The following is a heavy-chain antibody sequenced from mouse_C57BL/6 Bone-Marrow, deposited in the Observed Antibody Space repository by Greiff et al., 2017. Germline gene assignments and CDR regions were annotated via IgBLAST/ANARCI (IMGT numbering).Heavy chain of an antibody. CDR2: IWGGGST. J-gene: IGHJ3*01. D-gene: IGHD4-1*01. CDR3: AKHGTGERFAY. CDR1: GFSLTSCG. V-gene: IGHV2-9*01. Sequence: QVQLKESGPGLVAPSQSLSITCTVSGFSLTSCGVDWVRQPPGTGLEWLGVIWGGGSTNYNSALMSRLSISKDNSKSQVFLKMNRLQTDDAAMYYCAKHGTGERFAYWGQGTLVTVSA.